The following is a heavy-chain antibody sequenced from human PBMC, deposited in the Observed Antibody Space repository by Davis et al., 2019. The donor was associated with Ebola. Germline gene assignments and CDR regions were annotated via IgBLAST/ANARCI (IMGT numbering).Heavy chain of an antibody. D-gene: IGHD3-22*01. CDR3: ARDFDRVRE. V-gene: IGHV3-74*01. J-gene: IGHJ4*02. CDR1: GFTFSNFW. Sequence: GESLKISCAASGFTFSNFWMHWVRQYPGKGLVWVSRIKTDGSMTGYGDSVQGRFTISRDNAKNTLYLQMTDLRAEDTAVYYCARDFDRVREWGQGTLVTVSS. CDR2: IKTDGSMT.